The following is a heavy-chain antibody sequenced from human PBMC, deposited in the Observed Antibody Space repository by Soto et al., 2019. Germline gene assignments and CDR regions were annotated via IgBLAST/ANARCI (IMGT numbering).Heavy chain of an antibody. J-gene: IGHJ4*02. CDR2: IIPIFGTA. CDR3: AVNYYGSGSYSPY. Sequence: ASVKVSCKASGGTFTSYAISWVRQAPGQGLEWMGGIIPIFGTAHYAQKFQGRVTTTADESTSTAYMELSSLRSEDTAVYYCAVNYYGSGSYSPYWGQGTLVTVS. CDR1: GGTFTSYA. V-gene: IGHV1-69*13. D-gene: IGHD3-10*01.